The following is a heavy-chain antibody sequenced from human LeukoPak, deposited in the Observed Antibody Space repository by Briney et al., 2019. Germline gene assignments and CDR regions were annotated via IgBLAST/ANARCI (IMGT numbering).Heavy chain of an antibody. CDR1: GFTFSSYA. V-gene: IGHV3-23*01. CDR3: AKVPFDYYGSGSYFDY. J-gene: IGHJ4*02. CDR2: ISGSGGST. D-gene: IGHD3-10*01. Sequence: GGSLRLSCAASGFTFSSYAMSWVRQASGKGLEWVSAISGSGGSTYYADSVKGRFTISRDNSKNTLYLQMNSLRAEDTAVYYCAKVPFDYYGSGSYFDYWGQGTLVTVSS.